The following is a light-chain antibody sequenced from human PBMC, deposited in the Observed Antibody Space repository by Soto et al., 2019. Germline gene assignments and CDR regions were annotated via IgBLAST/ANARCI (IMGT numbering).Light chain of an antibody. CDR2: WAS. J-gene: IGKJ1*01. CDR1: QSVLHSSNNKNY. V-gene: IGKV4-1*01. CDR3: QQYYTTPRT. Sequence: DIVMTQSPDSLAVSLGEGATINCKSSQSVLHSSNNKNYLAWYRQKPGQPPKLLIYWASTRESGVPDRFSGRGSGTDFTLTISSLQAEDGADYYCQQYYTTPRTFGQGTKVEIK.